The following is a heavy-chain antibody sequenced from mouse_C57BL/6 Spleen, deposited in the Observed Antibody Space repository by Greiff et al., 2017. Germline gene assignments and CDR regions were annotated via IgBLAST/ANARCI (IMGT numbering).Heavy chain of an antibody. D-gene: IGHD2-10*01. CDR1: GYTFTSYW. CDR2: IDPSDSYT. J-gene: IGHJ2*01. CDR3: ARAWAYYCNYFYYFDC. V-gene: IGHV1-59*01. Sequence: QVQLQQPGAELVRPGTSVKLSCKASGYTFTSYWMHWVKQRPGQGLEWIGVIDPSDSYTNYNQKFKGQATLTVDTSYSTSYMQLSRLTSEDAAVYYCARAWAYYCNYFYYFDCWGKGTTLTVAT.